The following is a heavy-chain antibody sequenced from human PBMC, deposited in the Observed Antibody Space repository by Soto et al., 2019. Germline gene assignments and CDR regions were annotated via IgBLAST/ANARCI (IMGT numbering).Heavy chain of an antibody. J-gene: IGHJ4*02. D-gene: IGHD5-18*01. CDR2: IYYSGST. CDR1: GGSISSGGYY. CDR3: ATLNVDTAMVTDY. V-gene: IGHV4-31*03. Sequence: QVQLQESGPGLVKPSQTLSLTCTVSGGSISSGGYYWSWIRQHPGKGLEWIGYIYYSGSTYYNPSRKSRVTRSVDTSKNQFSMKLSSVTAADTAVYYCATLNVDTAMVTDYWGQGTLVTVSS.